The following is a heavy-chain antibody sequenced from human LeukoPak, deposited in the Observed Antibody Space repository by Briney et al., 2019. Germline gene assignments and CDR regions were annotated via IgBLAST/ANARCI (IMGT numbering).Heavy chain of an antibody. J-gene: IGHJ6*02. CDR1: GGTFSSYT. V-gene: IGHV1-69*04. Sequence: SVKVSCKASGGTFSSYTISWVRQAPGQGLEWMGRIIPILGIADYAQKFQGRVTITADKSTSTAYMELSSLRSEDTAVYYCARDARLTVTPSNYYYYYGMDVWGQGTTVTVSS. CDR3: ARDARLTVTPSNYYYYYGMDV. CDR2: IIPILGIA. D-gene: IGHD4-17*01.